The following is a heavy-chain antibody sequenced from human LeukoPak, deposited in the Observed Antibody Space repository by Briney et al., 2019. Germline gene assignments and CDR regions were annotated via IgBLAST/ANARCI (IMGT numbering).Heavy chain of an antibody. CDR1: GGSISSYY. CDR2: IYTSGST. J-gene: IGHJ4*02. CDR3: ARLLVGGSSGYYPYFDY. D-gene: IGHD3-22*01. Sequence: SETLSLTCTVSGGSISSYYWSWIRQPPGKGLEWIGYIYTSGSTNYNPSLKSRVTISVDTSKNQFSLKLSSVTAADTAVYYCARLLVGGSSGYYPYFDYWGQGTLVTVSS. V-gene: IGHV4-4*09.